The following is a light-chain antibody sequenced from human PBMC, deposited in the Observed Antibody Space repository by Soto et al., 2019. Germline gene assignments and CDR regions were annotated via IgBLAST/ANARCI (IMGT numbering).Light chain of an antibody. CDR3: CPYAGSSTPVL. CDR2: EGT. Sequence: QSVLTQPASVSGSPGQSITISCTGTSSDVGSYNLVSWYQQHPGKAPKLMVYEGTKRPSGVSNRFSGSKSGNTASLTISGLQAEDEADYYCCPYAGSSTPVLFGGGTQLTVL. J-gene: IGLJ2*01. CDR1: SSDVGSYNL. V-gene: IGLV2-23*01.